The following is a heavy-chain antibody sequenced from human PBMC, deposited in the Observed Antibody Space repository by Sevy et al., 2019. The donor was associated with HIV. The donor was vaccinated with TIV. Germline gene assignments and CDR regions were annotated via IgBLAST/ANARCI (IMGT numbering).Heavy chain of an antibody. J-gene: IGHJ6*02. V-gene: IGHV3-33*01. CDR3: AGDQGQDALMDV. CDR2: IWHDGKNK. Sequence: GSLRLSCVASGFTFRKSGMHWVRQAPGKGLEWVAVIWHDGKNKNYAESVKGRFTIFRDNSKNTLYLEMNSLRVEDTAIFYCAGDQGQDALMDVWGQGTTVTVSS. CDR1: GFTFRKSG.